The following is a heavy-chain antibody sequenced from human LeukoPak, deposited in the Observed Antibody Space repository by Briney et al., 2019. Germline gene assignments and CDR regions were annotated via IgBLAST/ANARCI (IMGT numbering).Heavy chain of an antibody. V-gene: IGHV4-30-4*08. J-gene: IGHJ4*02. D-gene: IGHD2-15*01. CDR3: ARGVSIPTTPKFDY. Sequence: PSETLSLTCTVSGGSISSSSYYWGWIRQPPGKGLEWIGYIYNSGSTYYNPSLKSRVTISADTSKNQFSLKLSSVTAADTAVYYCARGVSIPTTPKFDYWGQGTLVTVSS. CDR2: IYNSGST. CDR1: GGSISSSSYY.